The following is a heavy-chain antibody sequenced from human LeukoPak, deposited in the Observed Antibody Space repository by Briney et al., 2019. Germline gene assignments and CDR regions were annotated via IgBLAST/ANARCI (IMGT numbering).Heavy chain of an antibody. CDR1: GYTFTSYD. D-gene: IGHD3-10*01. Sequence: ASVKVSCKASGYTFTSYDINWVRQATGQGLEWMGWMNPNSGNTGYAQKFQGRVTMTRNTSISTAYMELSSLRSEDTAVYYCARGCSKSDYITMVRGACYMDVWGKGTTVTVSS. CDR3: ARGCSKSDYITMVRGACYMDV. CDR2: MNPNSGNT. J-gene: IGHJ6*03. V-gene: IGHV1-8*01.